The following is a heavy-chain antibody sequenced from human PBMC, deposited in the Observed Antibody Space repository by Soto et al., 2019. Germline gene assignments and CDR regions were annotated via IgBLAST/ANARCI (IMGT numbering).Heavy chain of an antibody. CDR2: IYYSGST. J-gene: IGHJ4*02. V-gene: IGHV4-31*03. CDR3: ARDGDSGSGD. Sequence: SETLSLTCTVSGGSISSGGYYWSWIRQHPGKGLEWIGYIYYSGSTYYNPSLKSRVTISVDTSKNQFSLKLSSVTAADTAVHYCARDGDSGSGDWGQGTLVTVSS. CDR1: GGSISSGGYY. D-gene: IGHD5-12*01.